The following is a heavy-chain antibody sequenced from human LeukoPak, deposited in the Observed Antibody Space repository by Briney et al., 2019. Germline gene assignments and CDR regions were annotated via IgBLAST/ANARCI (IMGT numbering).Heavy chain of an antibody. V-gene: IGHV3-23*01. J-gene: IGHJ6*03. CDR3: AKDRSSRYDFWSGSFSHYYYYYMDV. CDR2: ISGGSA. D-gene: IGHD3-3*01. CDR1: GFTFSSYA. Sequence: GGSLRLSCAASGFTFSSYAMSWVRQAPGKGLEWVSAISGGSADYADSVKGRFSISIDNSKNTLYLQMNSMRAEDTAVYYCAKDRSSRYDFWSGSFSHYYYYYMDVWGKGTTVTVSS.